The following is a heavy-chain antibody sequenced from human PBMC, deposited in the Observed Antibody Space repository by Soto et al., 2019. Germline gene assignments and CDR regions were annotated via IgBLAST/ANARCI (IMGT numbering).Heavy chain of an antibody. CDR2: ISYDGSNK. V-gene: IGHV3-30-3*01. CDR3: AGEGGDGYSLDY. D-gene: IGHD2-15*01. CDR1: GFTFSSYA. Sequence: GGSLRLSCAASGFTFSSYAMHWVRQAPGKGLERVAVISYDGSNKYYTDSVKGRFTISRDNSKNTLYLQMNSLRAEDTAVYYCAGEGGDGYSLDYWGQGTLVTVSS. J-gene: IGHJ4*02.